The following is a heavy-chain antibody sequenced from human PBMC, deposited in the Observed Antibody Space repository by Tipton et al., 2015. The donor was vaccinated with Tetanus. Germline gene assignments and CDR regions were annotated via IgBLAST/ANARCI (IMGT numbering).Heavy chain of an antibody. CDR1: GGSFSSSNDY. D-gene: IGHD2-21*01. Sequence: TLSLTCTVSGGSFSSSNDYWAWIRQPPGKGLEWVGSIYYGGSTYSNPSLRSRGTISIDTSRNQFSLQLSSVTAADTALYFCARRSHIGAPVWGQGTLVTVAS. J-gene: IGHJ3*01. CDR2: IYYGGST. V-gene: IGHV4-39*01. CDR3: ARRSHIGAPV.